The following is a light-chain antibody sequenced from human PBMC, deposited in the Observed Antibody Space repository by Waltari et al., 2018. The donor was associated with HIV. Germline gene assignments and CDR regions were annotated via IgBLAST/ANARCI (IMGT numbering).Light chain of an antibody. CDR1: SGSRTSK. Sequence: QPVLTQPPSASASLGASVTLTCTLSSGSRTSKVDWYPQRPGKGPRFVRRVGTGGIVGSKGDGIPDRFSVLGSGLNRYLTIKNIQEEDESDYHCGADLGSGSNFVYVFGTGTKVTVL. J-gene: IGLJ1*01. CDR2: VGTGGIVG. CDR3: GADLGSGSNFVYV. V-gene: IGLV9-49*01.